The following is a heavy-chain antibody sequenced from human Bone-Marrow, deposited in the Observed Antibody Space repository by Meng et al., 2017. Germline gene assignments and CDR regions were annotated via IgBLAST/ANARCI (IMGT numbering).Heavy chain of an antibody. V-gene: IGHV6-1*01. CDR3: ARVQSRNWGDNWFDP. CDR1: GDSVSSNSAA. J-gene: IGHJ5*02. CDR2: TYYRSKWYN. D-gene: IGHD7-27*01. Sequence: LRLSCAISGDSVSSNSAAWNWIRQSPSRGLEWLGRTYYRSKWYNDYALSVKSRITINPDTSKNQFSLQLNSVTPEDTAVYYCARVQSRNWGDNWFDPWGQGTLVTVSS.